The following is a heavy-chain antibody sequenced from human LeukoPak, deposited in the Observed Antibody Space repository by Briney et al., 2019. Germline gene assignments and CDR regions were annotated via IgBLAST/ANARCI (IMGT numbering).Heavy chain of an antibody. Sequence: SETLSLTCAVYRGSFSGYWSWIRQPPGKGLEWIGEIHHSGSTNYNPSLKSRVTISVDTSKNQFSLNLSSVTAADTAVYYCARAQNSGYAWAAFDIWGQGTKVTVSS. D-gene: IGHD5-12*01. CDR1: RGSFSGY. V-gene: IGHV4-34*01. J-gene: IGHJ3*02. CDR2: IHHSGST. CDR3: ARAQNSGYAWAAFDI.